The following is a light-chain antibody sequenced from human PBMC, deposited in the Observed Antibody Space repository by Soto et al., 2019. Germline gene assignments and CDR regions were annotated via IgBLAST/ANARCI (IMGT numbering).Light chain of an antibody. V-gene: IGKV3-20*01. J-gene: IGKJ1*01. Sequence: EIVLTQSPATSSLSPGERATLSCRASQSVSSNYLAWYQQKPGQAPRLLIFAASSRNTGIPDRFSGSGSGTDFTLTISRLEPEDFAVYHCQQYGSSPRTFGQGTKVEIK. CDR2: AAS. CDR3: QQYGSSPRT. CDR1: QSVSSNY.